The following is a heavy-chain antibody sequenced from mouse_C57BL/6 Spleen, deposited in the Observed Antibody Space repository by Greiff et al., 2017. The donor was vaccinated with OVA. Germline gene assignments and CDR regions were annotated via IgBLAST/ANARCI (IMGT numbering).Heavy chain of an antibody. V-gene: IGHV1-54*01. Sequence: QVQLKESGAELVRPGTSVKVSCKASGYAFTNYLIEWVKQRPGQGLEWIGVINPGSGGTNYNEKFKGKATLTADKSSSTAYMQLSSLTSEDSSVYYCAISEYYGSSYYFDYWGQGTTLTVSS. CDR2: INPGSGGT. D-gene: IGHD1-1*01. CDR1: GYAFTNYL. J-gene: IGHJ2*01. CDR3: AISEYYGSSYYFDY.